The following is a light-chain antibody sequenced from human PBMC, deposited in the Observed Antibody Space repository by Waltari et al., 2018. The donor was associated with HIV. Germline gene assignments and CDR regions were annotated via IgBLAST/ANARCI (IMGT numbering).Light chain of an antibody. V-gene: IGLV2-14*01. Sequence: QSALTQPASVSGSPGQSITISCTGTSNDIGGYNFVSWYQHHPGKAPKLMISEVSNRPSGVSYRFSGSKSGNTASLTISGLQAEDDADYYCSSYTSSNTLIFGGGTRLTVL. J-gene: IGLJ2*01. CDR1: SNDIGGYNF. CDR3: SSYTSSNTLI. CDR2: EVS.